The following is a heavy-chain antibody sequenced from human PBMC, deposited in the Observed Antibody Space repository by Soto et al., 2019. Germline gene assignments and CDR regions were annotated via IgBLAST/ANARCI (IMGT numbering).Heavy chain of an antibody. V-gene: IGHV5-10-1*01. D-gene: IGHD2-21*01. CDR2: IDPSDSYT. CDR3: ACPKQYFGDRAYDY. CDR1: GYTFTTYW. Sequence: GESLKISCQGSGYTFTTYWITWVRQMPGRGLEWMGRIDPSDSYTNYSPSFQGHVTISADKSTNTAYLEWRSLKASDSAIYYCACPKQYFGDRAYDYWGQGPLAPVP. J-gene: IGHJ4*02.